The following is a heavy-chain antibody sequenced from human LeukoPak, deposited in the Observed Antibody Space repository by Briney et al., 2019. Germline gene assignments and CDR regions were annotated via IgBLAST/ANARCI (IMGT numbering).Heavy chain of an antibody. V-gene: IGHV4-39*01. J-gene: IGHJ5*02. CDR2: IYYSGSN. Sequence: SETLSLTCTVSGGSISSSSYYWGWLRQPPVKGREWLGSIYYSGSNNYNPSLKRRVTISVDASKNQFSLKLSSVTAADAAVYYCARRANYYDSSCYQNWFDPWGQGTLVTVSS. CDR3: ARRANYYDSSCYQNWFDP. CDR1: GGSISSSSYY. D-gene: IGHD3-22*01.